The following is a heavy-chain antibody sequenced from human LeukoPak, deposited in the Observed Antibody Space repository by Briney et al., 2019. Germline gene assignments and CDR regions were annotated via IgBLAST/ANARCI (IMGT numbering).Heavy chain of an antibody. CDR1: GFTFSSYD. Sequence: GGSLRLSCAASGFTFSSYDMHWVRQAPGKGLEGVAFIRYDGSNKYYADSVKGRFTISRDNSKNTLSLQMNSLRAEDTAVYYCAKDRGYSDWAAFDYWGQGTLVTVSS. V-gene: IGHV3-30*02. D-gene: IGHD5-18*01. CDR3: AKDRGYSDWAAFDY. CDR2: IRYDGSNK. J-gene: IGHJ4*02.